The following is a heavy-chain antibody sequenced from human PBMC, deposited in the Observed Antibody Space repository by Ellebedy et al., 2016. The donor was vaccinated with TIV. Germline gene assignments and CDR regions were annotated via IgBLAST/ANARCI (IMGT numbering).Heavy chain of an antibody. Sequence: MPSETLSLTCDVSGASMKYNYWSWVRQPPGKGLEWIGYIYDIGTTNYNPSLKSRVAISIDTSKNQFSLKLKSVTAADTAVYFCARAPRTYNFWSGYREHFDYWGQGTLVTVSS. J-gene: IGHJ4*02. CDR3: ARAPRTYNFWSGYREHFDY. D-gene: IGHD3-3*01. V-gene: IGHV4-4*08. CDR2: IYDIGTT. CDR1: GASMKYNY.